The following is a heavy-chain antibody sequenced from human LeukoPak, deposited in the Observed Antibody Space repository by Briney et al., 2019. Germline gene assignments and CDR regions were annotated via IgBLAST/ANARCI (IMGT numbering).Heavy chain of an antibody. Sequence: GGSLRLSCAASGFTFSSYSMNWVRQAPGKGLEWVSYISSSSSTKYYADSVKGRFTISRDNDKNSLYLQMNSLRAEDTAVYYCARAHPSGWFYFDYWGQGTLVTVSS. CDR2: ISSSSSTK. J-gene: IGHJ4*02. CDR3: ARAHPSGWFYFDY. CDR1: GFTFSSYS. D-gene: IGHD6-19*01. V-gene: IGHV3-48*01.